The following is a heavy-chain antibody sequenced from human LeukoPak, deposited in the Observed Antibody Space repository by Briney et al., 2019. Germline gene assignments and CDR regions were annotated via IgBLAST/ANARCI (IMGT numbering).Heavy chain of an antibody. J-gene: IGHJ4*02. CDR1: GFTFSSYA. CDR3: ARIRVRGVGIDY. Sequence: GGSLRLSCAASGFTFSSYAMSWVRQAPGKGLEWVSYISSSGSTIYYADSVKGRFTISRDNAKNSLYLQMNSLRAEDTAVYYCARIRVRGVGIDYWGQGTLVTVSS. D-gene: IGHD3-10*01. CDR2: ISSSGSTI. V-gene: IGHV3-48*04.